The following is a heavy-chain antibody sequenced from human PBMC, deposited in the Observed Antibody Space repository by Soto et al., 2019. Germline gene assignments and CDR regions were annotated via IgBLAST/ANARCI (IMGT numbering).Heavy chain of an antibody. CDR1: GFPFNDYY. CDR2: SSPKSTFR. D-gene: IGHD2-21*01. V-gene: IGHV3-11*06. J-gene: IGHJ4*02. Sequence: QVHLVESGGGSVKPGGSLRLSCATSGFPFNDYYMTWIRQAPGKGLEWLSHSSPKSTFRNYADSVKGRFTISRDNTESSLFLQMNSLGVDDTAVYSCVRGGGGGLFEHWGQGVLVTVSS. CDR3: VRGGGGGLFEH.